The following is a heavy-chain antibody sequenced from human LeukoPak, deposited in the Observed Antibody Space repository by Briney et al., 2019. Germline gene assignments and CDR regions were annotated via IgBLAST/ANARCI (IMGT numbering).Heavy chain of an antibody. CDR2: INGRLGGT. CDR3: AKGTAVADIYFDY. CDR1: GFTVSSNN. Sequence: GGSLRLSCAASGFTVSSNNMNWVRQAPGKGLEWISSINGRLGGTYYADSVKGRFTISRDNSKNTLFLQMNSLRVEDTAVYYCAKGTAVADIYFDYWGQGTLVTVSS. D-gene: IGHD6-19*01. J-gene: IGHJ4*02. V-gene: IGHV3-23*01.